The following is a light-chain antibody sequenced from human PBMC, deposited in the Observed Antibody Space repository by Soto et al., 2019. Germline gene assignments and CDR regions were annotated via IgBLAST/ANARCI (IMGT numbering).Light chain of an antibody. Sequence: QSALTQPPSASGSPGQSVAISCTGTSSDIGGYNYVSWYQQHPGKAPKLIIYEVNKRPSGVPDRFSGSKSGNTASLTVSGLQADDEAAYYCGSYAGSNNFLVFGGGTKLTV. CDR3: GSYAGSNNFLV. CDR2: EVN. CDR1: SSDIGGYNY. J-gene: IGLJ2*01. V-gene: IGLV2-8*01.